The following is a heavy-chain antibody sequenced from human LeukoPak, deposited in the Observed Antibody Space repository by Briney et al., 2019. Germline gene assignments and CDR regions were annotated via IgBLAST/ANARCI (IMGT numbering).Heavy chain of an antibody. V-gene: IGHV3-30*01. CDR3: ARDSPSRDSSDYMDV. CDR1: GFTVGNCG. D-gene: IGHD6-6*01. CDR2: ISYDASNK. Sequence: GGTLRLSCAASGFTVGNCGMHWDRKAPGKGLEWEEVISYDASNKSSAESVNGLFTISRDTSKNTLYLQMNSLRAEDTAVYYCARDSPSRDSSDYMDVWGKGTTVTVSS. J-gene: IGHJ6*03.